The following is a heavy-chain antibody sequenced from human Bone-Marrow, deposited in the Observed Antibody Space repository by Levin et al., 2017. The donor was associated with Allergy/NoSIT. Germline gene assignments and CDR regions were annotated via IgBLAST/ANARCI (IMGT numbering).Heavy chain of an antibody. V-gene: IGHV3-15*01. CDR3: ATDSTVDKPMVRILGQFDY. J-gene: IGHJ4*02. D-gene: IGHD3-3*02. CDR2: IQSTTDGGAT. Sequence: AGGSLRLSCEASGFIFSNVWMNWVRQAPGKGLEWVGRIQSTTDGGATDYAAPVKGRFSISRDDSKNTLFLQMNSLKTEDTAVYYCATDSTVDKPMVRILGQFDYWGQGTLVTVSS. CDR1: GFIFSNVW.